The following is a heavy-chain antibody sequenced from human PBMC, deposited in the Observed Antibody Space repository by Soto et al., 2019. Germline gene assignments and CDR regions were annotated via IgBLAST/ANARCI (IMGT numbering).Heavy chain of an antibody. CDR1: GYAFTTYG. V-gene: IGHV1-18*01. Sequence: QVHLVQSGAEVKKPGASVKVSCKGSGYAFTTYGITWVRQAPGQGLEWMGWISAHNGNTNYAQKLQGRVTVTRDTSPSTAYMELRRLRPDDTAVYYCASGRYGDYWGQGALVTVSS. CDR2: ISAHNGNT. J-gene: IGHJ4*02. D-gene: IGHD1-26*01. CDR3: ASGRYGDY.